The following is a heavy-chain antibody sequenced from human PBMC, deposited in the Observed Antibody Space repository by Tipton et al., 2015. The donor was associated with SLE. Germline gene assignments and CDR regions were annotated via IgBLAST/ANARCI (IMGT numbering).Heavy chain of an antibody. J-gene: IGHJ4*02. CDR1: GGSISSYY. CDR3: ASQRGYSYGVDY. Sequence: TLSLTCTVSGGSISSYYWSWIRQPPGKGLEWIGYIYYSGSTNYNPSLKSRVTISVDTSKNQFSLKLSSVTAADTAVYCCASQRGYSYGVDYWGQGTLVTVSS. CDR2: IYYSGST. D-gene: IGHD5-18*01. V-gene: IGHV4-59*01.